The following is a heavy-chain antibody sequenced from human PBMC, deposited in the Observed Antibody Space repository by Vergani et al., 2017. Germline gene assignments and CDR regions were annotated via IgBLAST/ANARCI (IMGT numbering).Heavy chain of an antibody. V-gene: IGHV1-2*02. CDR1: GSTITDYY. CDR3: ARGRPYGGWFDP. Sequence: QVHLVQSGSEVKKPGASVKVSCKASGSTITDYYIHWVRHAPGQRLEWMGWINPNSGGTEYAQKFQSRVTMTWDTSTTTAYVDLSSLRSDDTAVYYCARGRPYGGWFDPWGQGTLVTVSS. CDR2: INPNSGGT. D-gene: IGHD4-17*01. J-gene: IGHJ5*02.